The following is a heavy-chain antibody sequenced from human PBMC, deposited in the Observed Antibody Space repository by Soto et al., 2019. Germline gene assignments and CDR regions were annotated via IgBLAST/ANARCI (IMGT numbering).Heavy chain of an antibody. CDR3: ARDAGRDGYNGLSY. Sequence: SETLSLTCTVSGGSISSYYWSWIRQPPGKGLEWIGYIYYSGSTNYNPSLKSRVTISVDTSKNQFSLKLSSVTAADTAVYYCARDAGRDGYNGLSYWGQGTLVTVSS. CDR1: GGSISSYY. D-gene: IGHD5-12*01. J-gene: IGHJ4*02. V-gene: IGHV4-59*01. CDR2: IYYSGST.